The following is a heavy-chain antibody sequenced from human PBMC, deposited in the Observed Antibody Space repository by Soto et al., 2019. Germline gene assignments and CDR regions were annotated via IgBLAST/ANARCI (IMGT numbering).Heavy chain of an antibody. Sequence: GGSLRLYCVVSGFTLTDYDMTWARQAPGKGLEWISTVSGSGISAYDVDVVKGRFTNSRDNTKNMLYLKMNSLRAEEYDRYYCAKELVGALYFGMDVWGQGTTVTVSS. J-gene: IGHJ6*02. D-gene: IGHD6-6*01. CDR2: VSGSGISA. CDR3: AKELVGALYFGMDV. V-gene: IGHV3-23*01. CDR1: GFTLTDYD.